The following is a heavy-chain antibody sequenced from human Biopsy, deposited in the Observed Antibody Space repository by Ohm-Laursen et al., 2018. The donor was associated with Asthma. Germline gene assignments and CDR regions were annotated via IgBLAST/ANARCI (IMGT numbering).Heavy chain of an antibody. V-gene: IGHV4-39*02. CDR3: ARAVSSSSYWYFDL. CDR2: FYYSGRT. J-gene: IGHJ2*01. D-gene: IGHD6-6*01. CDR1: GDAMSTSGSY. Sequence: SETLSLTCIVSGDAMSTSGSYWGWIRQSPGKGLEWIGSFYYSGRTYYNPSLESRVTISEDTSKNPFSLKVTFVTAADTAVYYCARAVSSSSYWYFDLWGRGDLVTVSS.